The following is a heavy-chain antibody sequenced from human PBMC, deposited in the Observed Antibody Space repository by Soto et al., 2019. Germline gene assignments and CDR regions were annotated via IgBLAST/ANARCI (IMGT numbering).Heavy chain of an antibody. V-gene: IGHV4-39*01. J-gene: IGHJ3*02. CDR2: IYYSGST. CDR1: GGSISSSSYY. CDR3: ASCADLRVDAFDI. Sequence: LSLTCTVSGGSISSSSYYWGWIRQPPGKGLEWIGSIYYSGSTYYNPSLKSRVTISVDTSKNQFSLKLSSVTAAETAVYYCASCADLRVDAFDIWGQGKMVTVSS.